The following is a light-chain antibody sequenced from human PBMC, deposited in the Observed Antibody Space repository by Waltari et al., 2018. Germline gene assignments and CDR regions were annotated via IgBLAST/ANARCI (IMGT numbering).Light chain of an antibody. Sequence: SYVLTQAPSVSLAPGKAATITCGGNDVESKEAHWYQQKPGQAPVLVVDDDRARPPGIPERFSGSTSGNTATLTISRVEAGDEADYYCQVWDTGTVVFGPGTKLSVL. CDR3: QVWDTGTVV. CDR1: DVESKE. J-gene: IGLJ1*01. V-gene: IGLV3-21*03. CDR2: DDR.